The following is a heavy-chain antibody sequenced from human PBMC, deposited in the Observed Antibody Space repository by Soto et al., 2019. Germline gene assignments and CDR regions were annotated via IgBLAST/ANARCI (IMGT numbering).Heavy chain of an antibody. Sequence: EVQLVESGGGLVQPGGSLRVSCEASGFTLGSPRIHWVRQAPGKGLEWVSRIDTDGGGTSYADSVKGRFTISTDNAKNTVYLQMNGLRAEDTAVYYCATVFDLWGQGTLVTVSS. J-gene: IGHJ5*02. CDR3: ATVFDL. CDR2: IDTDGGGT. V-gene: IGHV3-74*01. CDR1: GFTLGSPR.